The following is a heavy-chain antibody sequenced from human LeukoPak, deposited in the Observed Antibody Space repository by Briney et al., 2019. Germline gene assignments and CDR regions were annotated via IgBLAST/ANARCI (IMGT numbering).Heavy chain of an antibody. D-gene: IGHD2-2*01. V-gene: IGHV1-69*13. Sequence: SVNVSCKASGGTFSSYAISWVRQAPGQGLEWMGGIIPIFGTANYAQKFQGRVTITADESTSTAYMELSSLRSEDMAVYYCARAMPGWFDPWGQGTLVTVSS. CDR1: GGTFSSYA. J-gene: IGHJ5*02. CDR3: ARAMPGWFDP. CDR2: IIPIFGTA.